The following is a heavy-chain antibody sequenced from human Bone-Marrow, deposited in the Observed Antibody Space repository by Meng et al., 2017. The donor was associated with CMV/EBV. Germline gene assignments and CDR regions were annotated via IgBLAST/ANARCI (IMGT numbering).Heavy chain of an antibody. CDR3: ARELRVCSDY. Sequence: KVSCKASGYTFTNYGISWVRQAPGQGLEWMGWISAYNGYTVYAQKLQGRVTMTTHTSTSTAYMELRSLRSDDTALYYCARELRVCSDYWGQGTLVTVSS. J-gene: IGHJ4*02. CDR1: GYTFTNYG. D-gene: IGHD2-15*01. CDR2: ISAYNGYT. V-gene: IGHV1-18*01.